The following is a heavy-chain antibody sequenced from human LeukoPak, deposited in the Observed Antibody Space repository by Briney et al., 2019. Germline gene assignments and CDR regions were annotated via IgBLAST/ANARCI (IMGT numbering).Heavy chain of an antibody. CDR1: GGTFSSYT. Sequence: SVKVSCKASGGTFSSYTVTWVRQAPGQGLEWMGGIIPILRSTNFAQKFQGRVTITADELTSSVYMEMGSLTSEDTAVYYCARGYDVGDYVPFNYWGQGTLVTVSS. J-gene: IGHJ4*02. CDR2: IIPILRST. V-gene: IGHV1-69*16. CDR3: ARGYDVGDYVPFNY. D-gene: IGHD4-17*01.